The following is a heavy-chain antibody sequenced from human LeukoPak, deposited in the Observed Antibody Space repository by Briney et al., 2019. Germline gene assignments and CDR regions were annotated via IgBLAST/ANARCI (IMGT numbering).Heavy chain of an antibody. V-gene: IGHV1-2*06. D-gene: IGHD3-22*01. CDR2: INPNSGGT. J-gene: IGHJ5*02. CDR1: GYTFTGYY. CDR3: AREGVDYYDSSGYYGWFDP. Sequence: ASVKVSCKASGYTFTGYYMHWVRQAPGQGLEWMGRINPNSGGTNYAQKFQGRVTMTRDTSISTAYMELSRLRSDDTAVYYCAREGVDYYDSSGYYGWFDPWGQGTLGTVSS.